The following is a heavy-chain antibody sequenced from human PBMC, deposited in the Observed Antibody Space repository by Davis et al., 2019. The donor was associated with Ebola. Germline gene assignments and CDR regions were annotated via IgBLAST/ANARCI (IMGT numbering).Heavy chain of an antibody. V-gene: IGHV4-34*01. J-gene: IGHJ4*02. CDR2: ISPYGST. CDR3: ARVNPQITMVRGVLPY. CDR1: GGSFSGYY. D-gene: IGHD3-10*01. Sequence: PSETLSLTCAVYGGSFSGYYWSWIRQPPGKGLEWLGVISPYGSTNYNPSLKSRVPIPVDTSKKQFSLKLNSVTAADTAVYYCARVNPQITMVRGVLPYWGQGTQVTVSS.